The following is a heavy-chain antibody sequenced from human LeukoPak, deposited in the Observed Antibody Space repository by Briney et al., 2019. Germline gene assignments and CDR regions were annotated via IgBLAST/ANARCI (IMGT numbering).Heavy chain of an antibody. CDR3: ARGIVVVPASYYFDY. CDR2: IKPDGSEK. CDR1: GFTFSSHW. Sequence: AGGSLRLSCAASGFTFSSHWMSWVRQAPGKGLEWVANIKPDGSEKYYVDYVKGRLTISRDNAKNSLYLQMNSLRAEDTGVYYCARGIVVVPASYYFDYWGQGTLVTVSS. D-gene: IGHD2-2*01. V-gene: IGHV3-7*01. J-gene: IGHJ4*02.